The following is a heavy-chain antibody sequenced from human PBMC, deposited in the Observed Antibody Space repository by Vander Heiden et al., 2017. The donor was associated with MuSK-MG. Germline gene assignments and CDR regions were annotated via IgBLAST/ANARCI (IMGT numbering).Heavy chain of an antibody. CDR1: GFTFSSYA. V-gene: IGHV3-23*01. D-gene: IGHD3-10*01. Sequence: EVHLLESGGGLVQPGGSLRLSCGASGFTFSSYAMSWGSQAPGKGLEWVYVIGGSGGSIYYADSVKGRFTISRDNSKNTLYLQMNSRRAEDTAIYYCAKSDYYGNSRRGGDYWGQGTLVTVSS. CDR2: IGGSGGSI. J-gene: IGHJ4*02. CDR3: AKSDYYGNSRRGGDY.